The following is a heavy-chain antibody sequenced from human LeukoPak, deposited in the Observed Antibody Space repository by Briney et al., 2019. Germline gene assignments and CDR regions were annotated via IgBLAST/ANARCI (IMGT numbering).Heavy chain of an antibody. D-gene: IGHD5/OR15-5a*01. CDR2: SGTSGDS. J-gene: IGHJ4*02. CDR3: AKALLTSTYYFDF. Sequence: GGSLRLSCAASGFTFRDYAMYWVRQAPGKGLEWVSASGTSGDSYYTDSVKGRFTISRDTSKNTLYMQMNSLRAGDTAVYYCAKALLTSTYYFDFWGQGTLVTVSS. CDR1: GFTFRDYA. V-gene: IGHV3-23*01.